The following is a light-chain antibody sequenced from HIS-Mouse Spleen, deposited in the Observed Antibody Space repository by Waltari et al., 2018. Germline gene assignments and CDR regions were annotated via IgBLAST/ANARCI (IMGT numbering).Light chain of an antibody. CDR1: QSVSNSY. J-gene: IGKJ2*01. Sequence: EIVLTQSPGTLSLSPGERATLSYRASQSVSNSYLAWYQQKPGQAPRLLIYGASSRATGIPDRFSGSGSGTDFTLTISRLEPEDFAVYYCQQYGSSPRTFGQGTKLEIK. V-gene: IGKV3-20*01. CDR2: GAS. CDR3: QQYGSSPRT.